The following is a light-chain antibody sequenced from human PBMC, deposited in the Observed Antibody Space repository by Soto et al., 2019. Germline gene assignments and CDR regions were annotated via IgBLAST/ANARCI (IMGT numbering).Light chain of an antibody. CDR1: QSISNS. J-gene: IGKJ1*01. V-gene: IGKV1-5*01. CDR2: DAS. Sequence: DIQMSQSPSTLSASVGDRVTITCRASQSISNSLAWYQQKLGKAPKLLINDASSLERGVPSRFSGSGSGTEFTLTNSSLQPDDFATYYCQHYSSYSRTFGQGTNVEIK. CDR3: QHYSSYSRT.